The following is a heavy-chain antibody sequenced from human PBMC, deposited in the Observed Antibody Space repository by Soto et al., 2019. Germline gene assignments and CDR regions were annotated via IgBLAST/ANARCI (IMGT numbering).Heavy chain of an antibody. Sequence: QVQLVQSGAEVKKPGASVQVSCKASGYTFTSYGISWVRQAPGQGLEWMGWISAYNGNTNYAQKLQGRVTMTTDTSTSTAYMELRSLRSDDTAVYYCARDDCTNGVCYFSDYWGQGTLVTVSS. CDR2: ISAYNGNT. CDR3: ARDDCTNGVCYFSDY. J-gene: IGHJ4*02. CDR1: GYTFTSYG. D-gene: IGHD2-8*01. V-gene: IGHV1-18*01.